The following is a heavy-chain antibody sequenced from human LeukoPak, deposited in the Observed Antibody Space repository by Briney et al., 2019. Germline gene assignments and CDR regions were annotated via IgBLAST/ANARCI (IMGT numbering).Heavy chain of an antibody. V-gene: IGHV3-11*06. J-gene: IGHJ4*01. D-gene: IGHD5-12*01. CDR3: ARDHRYAFDN. CDR1: GFTTHYW. Sequence: GGSLRLSCTASGFTTHYWLNWVRQAPGKGLEWISYIGISSGNTKYADSVKGRFTISRDKARNSLYLQMNSLRVEDTAVYYCARDHRYAFDNWGHGTLVTVSS. CDR2: IGISSGNT.